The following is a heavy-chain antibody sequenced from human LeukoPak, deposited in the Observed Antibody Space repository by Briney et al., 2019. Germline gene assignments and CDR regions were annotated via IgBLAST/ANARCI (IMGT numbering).Heavy chain of an antibody. J-gene: IGHJ4*02. CDR1: GASISSYY. D-gene: IGHD5-24*01. V-gene: IGHV4-59*01. CDR2: IHYTGST. Sequence: PSETLSLTCTVSGASISSYYWSWIRQTPGEGLEWIGRIHYTGSTNYKSSLKSRVTISIGTSTKQFSLKLSSVTAADTAVYYCGNSRDGYKSDYWGQGTMVTVSS. CDR3: GNSRDGYKSDY.